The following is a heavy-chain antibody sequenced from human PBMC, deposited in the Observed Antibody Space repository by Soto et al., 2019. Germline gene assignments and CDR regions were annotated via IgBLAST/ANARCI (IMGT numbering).Heavy chain of an antibody. CDR1: GGTFSSYA. CDR3: ARLDSVVTATLYYYGMDV. CDR2: IIPIFGTA. Sequence: QVQLVQSGAEVKKPGSSVKVSCKASGGTFSSYAISWVRQAPGQGLEWMGGIIPIFGTANYAQKFQGRVTITADEATSTAYMELSSLRSEDTAVYYCARLDSVVTATLYYYGMDVWGQGTTVTVSS. J-gene: IGHJ6*02. D-gene: IGHD2-21*02. V-gene: IGHV1-69*01.